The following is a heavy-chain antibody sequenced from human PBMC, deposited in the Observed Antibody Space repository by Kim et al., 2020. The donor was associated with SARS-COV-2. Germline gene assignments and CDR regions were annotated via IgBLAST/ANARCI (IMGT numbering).Heavy chain of an antibody. CDR2: IKQDGSEK. V-gene: IGHV3-7*03. CDR3: ARDGRASWNYVCYYYGMDV. CDR1: GFTFSSYW. J-gene: IGHJ6*02. D-gene: IGHD1-7*01. Sequence: GGSLRLSCAASGFTFSSYWMSWVRQAPGKGLEWVANIKQDGSEKYYVDSVKGRFTISRDNAKNSLYLQMNSLRAEDTAVYYCARDGRASWNYVCYYYGMDVWGQGTTVTVSS.